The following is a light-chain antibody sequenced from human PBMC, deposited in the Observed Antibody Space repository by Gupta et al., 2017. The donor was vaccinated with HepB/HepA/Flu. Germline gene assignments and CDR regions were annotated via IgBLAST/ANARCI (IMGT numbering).Light chain of an antibody. CDR2: GAS. J-gene: IGKJ1*01. CDR3: QKYGGGYPT. Sequence: PGERATLSCRASHSIGSGLAWYQQKPGQAPRLLIYGASTRATDIPARFSGSGFGTEFVLTISGLQAEDSASYYCQKYGGGYPTFGQGTRVEIK. CDR1: HSIGSG. V-gene: IGKV3D-15*01.